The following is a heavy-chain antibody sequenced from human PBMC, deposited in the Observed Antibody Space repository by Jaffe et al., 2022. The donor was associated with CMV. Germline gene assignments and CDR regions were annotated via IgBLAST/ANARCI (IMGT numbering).Heavy chain of an antibody. Sequence: EEKLVESGGGSVQPGGSLRLSCAASGFTFGGYWIHWVRRAPGKGLMWVSYIDYTGSISTFADSVKGRFTISRDNARNMVYLQMNSLRAEDTAVYYCTRGAFDIWGQGTTVIVST. J-gene: IGHJ3*02. CDR1: GFTFGGYW. V-gene: IGHV3-74*03. CDR3: TRGAFDI. CDR2: IDYTGSIS.